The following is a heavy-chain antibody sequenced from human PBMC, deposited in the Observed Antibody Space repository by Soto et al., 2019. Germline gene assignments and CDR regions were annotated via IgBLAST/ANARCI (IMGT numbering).Heavy chain of an antibody. J-gene: IGHJ5*02. V-gene: IGHV4-59*12. CDR2: IYYSGST. Sequence: SVTLSLTCTVSGGSISSYYWSWIRQPPGKGLEWIGYIYYSGSTNYNPSLKSRVTISVDKSKNQLSLELRSVTAADSAFFYFATLPPRIVVVKTEIPTWGQETLVTVSS. CDR1: GGSISSYY. D-gene: IGHD2-15*01. CDR3: ATLPPRIVVVKTEIPT.